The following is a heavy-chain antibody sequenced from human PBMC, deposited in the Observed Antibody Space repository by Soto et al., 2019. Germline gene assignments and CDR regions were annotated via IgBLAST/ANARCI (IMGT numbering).Heavy chain of an antibody. Sequence: PGGSLRLSCAASGFTFSSYSMNWVRQAPGKGLEWVSSISSSSSYIYYADSVKGRFTISRDNAKNSLYLQMNSLRAEDTAVYYCARVATYYYDSSGYYPLDYWGQGTLVTVSS. CDR1: GFTFSSYS. J-gene: IGHJ4*02. V-gene: IGHV3-21*01. CDR3: ARVATYYYDSSGYYPLDY. D-gene: IGHD3-22*01. CDR2: ISSSSSYI.